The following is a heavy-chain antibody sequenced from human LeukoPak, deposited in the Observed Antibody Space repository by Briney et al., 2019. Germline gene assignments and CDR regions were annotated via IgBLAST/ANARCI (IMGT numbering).Heavy chain of an antibody. J-gene: IGHJ1*01. D-gene: IGHD2-15*01. CDR3: AKDSRYCSGGSCYSPLGYFQH. CDR2: ISGSGGST. CDR1: GFTFSSYW. Sequence: GGSLRLSCAASGFTFSSYWMSWVRQAPGKGLEWVSAISGSGGSTYYADSVKGRFTISRDNSKNTLYLQMNSLRAEDTAVYYCAKDSRYCSGGSCYSPLGYFQHWGQGTLVTVSS. V-gene: IGHV3-23*01.